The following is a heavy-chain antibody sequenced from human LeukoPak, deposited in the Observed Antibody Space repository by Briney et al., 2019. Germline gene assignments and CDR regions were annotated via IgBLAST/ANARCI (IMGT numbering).Heavy chain of an antibody. D-gene: IGHD2-2*01. CDR1: GFTFSSYA. Sequence: GGSLRLSCAASGFTFSSYAMHWVRQAPGKGLEWVAVISYDGSNKYYADSVKGRFTISRDNSKNTLYLQMNSLRAEDTAVYYCARERAGGTSCYGYWGQGTLVTVSS. CDR2: ISYDGSNK. CDR3: ARERAGGTSCYGY. V-gene: IGHV3-30-3*01. J-gene: IGHJ4*02.